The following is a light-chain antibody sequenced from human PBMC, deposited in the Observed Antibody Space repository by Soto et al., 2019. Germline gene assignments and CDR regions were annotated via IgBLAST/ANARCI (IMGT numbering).Light chain of an antibody. Sequence: AILMTQSASSLSASTGDRVTITCRASQGISSYLAWYQQKPGKAPKLLIYAASTLQSGVPSRFSGSGSGTDFNLTISCLQSEDFATYYCQQYNSAPLTFGGGTKVDIK. J-gene: IGKJ4*01. V-gene: IGKV1-8*01. CDR1: QGISSY. CDR2: AAS. CDR3: QQYNSAPLT.